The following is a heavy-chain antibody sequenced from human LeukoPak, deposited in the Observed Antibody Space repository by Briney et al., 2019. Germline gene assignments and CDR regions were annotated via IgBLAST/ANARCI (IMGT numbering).Heavy chain of an antibody. CDR1: GYTFITYD. D-gene: IGHD3-10*01. Sequence: ASVKVSCKASGYTFITYDINWVRQATGQGLEWMGWMNPNSGNTGYAQKFQGRVTMTRNTSMSTAYMELNSLRSEHTAVYYCARANYYGSGKKDLDYWGQGTLVTVSS. V-gene: IGHV1-8*01. J-gene: IGHJ4*02. CDR3: ARANYYGSGKKDLDY. CDR2: MNPNSGNT.